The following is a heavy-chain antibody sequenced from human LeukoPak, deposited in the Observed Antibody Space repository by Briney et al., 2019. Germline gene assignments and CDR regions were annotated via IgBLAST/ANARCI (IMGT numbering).Heavy chain of an antibody. J-gene: IGHJ4*02. V-gene: IGHV4-34*01. CDR1: GGSFSGYY. Sequence: SETLSLTCAVYGGSFSGYYWSWIRQPPGKGLEWIGAINHSGSTTYNPSLKTRVPISVEASKNQFSLKLSAVTAAGTAVYYCARCPAMVRGVITRVFDYWGQGTLVTVSS. D-gene: IGHD3-10*01. CDR2: INHSGST. CDR3: ARCPAMVRGVITRVFDY.